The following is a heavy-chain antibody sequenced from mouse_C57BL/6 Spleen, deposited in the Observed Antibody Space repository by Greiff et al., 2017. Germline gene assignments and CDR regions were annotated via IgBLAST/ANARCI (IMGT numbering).Heavy chain of an antibody. D-gene: IGHD2-3*01. V-gene: IGHV1-80*01. CDR1: GYAFSSYW. Sequence: VQLQQSGAELVKPGASVKISCKASGYAFSSYWMNWVKQRPGKGLEWIGQIYPGDGDTNYNGKFKGKATLTADKSSSTAYMQLSSLTSEDSAVYFCARADGYYVHFDYRGQGTTLTVSS. CDR3: ARADGYYVHFDY. J-gene: IGHJ2*01. CDR2: IYPGDGDT.